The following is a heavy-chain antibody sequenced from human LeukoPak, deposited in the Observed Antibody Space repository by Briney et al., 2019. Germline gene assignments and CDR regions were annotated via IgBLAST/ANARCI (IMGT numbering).Heavy chain of an antibody. J-gene: IGHJ4*02. CDR1: GGSFSGYY. V-gene: IGHV4-34*01. CDR3: ARQQLMVRGALDY. Sequence: SETLSLTCAVYGGSFSGYYWSWIRQPPGKGLEWIGEINHSGSTNSNPSLKSRVTISVDTSKNQFSLKLSSVTAADTAVYYCARQQLMVRGALDYWGQGTLVTVSS. D-gene: IGHD3-10*01. CDR2: INHSGST.